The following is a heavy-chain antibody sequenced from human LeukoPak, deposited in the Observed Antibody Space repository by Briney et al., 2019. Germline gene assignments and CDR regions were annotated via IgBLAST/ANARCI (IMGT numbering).Heavy chain of an antibody. CDR3: ARDLVGRPGAFGD. V-gene: IGHV3-66*02. J-gene: IGHJ4*02. D-gene: IGHD3-16*01. CDR2: IYSGGST. CDR1: GFTVSSNY. Sequence: GGSLRLSCAASGFTVSSNYMNWVRQAPGKGLECVSIIYSGGSTYYADSVKGRFTISRDNSKNTLYLQMKPEDTAVYYCARDLVGRPGAFGDWGQGTLVTVSS.